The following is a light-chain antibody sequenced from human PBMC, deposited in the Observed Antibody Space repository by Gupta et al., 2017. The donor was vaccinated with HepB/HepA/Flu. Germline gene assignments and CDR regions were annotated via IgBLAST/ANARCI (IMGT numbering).Light chain of an antibody. CDR3: YCHHNRRSPCT. Sequence: MVLPHFPSTLSLSPGERATLSCRASQSVSSYLAWYQQKPGQAPRLLIYDASNRATGIPAKCSCSGSGTDLTITISLLEPEDYDVDYYYCHHNRRSPCTFGHGTKVDIK. CDR1: QSVSSY. J-gene: IGKJ1*01. CDR2: DAS. V-gene: IGKV3-11*01.